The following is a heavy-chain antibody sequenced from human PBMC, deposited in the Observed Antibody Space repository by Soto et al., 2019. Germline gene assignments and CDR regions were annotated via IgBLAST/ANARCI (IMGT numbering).Heavy chain of an antibody. CDR1: GYTFTSYY. V-gene: IGHV1-46*01. J-gene: IGHJ6*02. CDR3: ARAPNDYYYGMDV. D-gene: IGHD2-8*01. CDR2: INPSGGST. Sequence: QVQLVQSGAEVKKPGASVKVSCKAAGYTFTSYYMHWVRQAPGQGLEWMGIINPSGGSTSYAQKFQGRVTMTRDTSTSTVYMELSSLRSEDTAVYYCARAPNDYYYGMDVWGQGTTVTVSS.